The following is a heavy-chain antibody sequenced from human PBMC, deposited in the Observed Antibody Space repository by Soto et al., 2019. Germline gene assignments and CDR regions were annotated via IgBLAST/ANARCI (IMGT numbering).Heavy chain of an antibody. D-gene: IGHD3-22*01. CDR3: ARTYYYDSSGYYGFLDY. CDR1: GGTFSSYA. CDR2: IISTFGTS. V-gene: IGHV1-69*13. J-gene: IGHJ4*02. Sequence: SVKVSCKASGGTFSSYAISWVRQAPGQGLEWMGGIISTFGTSNYAQKFQGRVTITADESTSTAYMELSSLRYEDTAVYYCARTYYYDSSGYYGFLDYWGQGTLVTVSS.